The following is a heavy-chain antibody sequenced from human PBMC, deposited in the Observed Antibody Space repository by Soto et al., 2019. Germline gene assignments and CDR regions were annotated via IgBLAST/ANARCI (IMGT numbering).Heavy chain of an antibody. CDR3: ATEVGDNPASPFDS. CDR1: GVTFSSET. J-gene: IGHJ4*02. Sequence: QVQLVQSGAEVKKPGSSVKVSCNASGVTFSSETISWVRQAPGQWLEWVGGIIPLFGTAHYAQKFQGRVTISSDEYTSTLYHELSSLRSDESAVCYCATEVGDNPASPFDSWGQVTVVTVSS. D-gene: IGHD2-21*01. V-gene: IGHV1-69*01. CDR2: IIPLFGTA.